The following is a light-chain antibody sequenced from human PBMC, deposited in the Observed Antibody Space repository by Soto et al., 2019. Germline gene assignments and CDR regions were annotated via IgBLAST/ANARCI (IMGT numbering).Light chain of an antibody. CDR1: QNIADY. CDR2: SSS. J-gene: IGKJ4*01. V-gene: IGKV1-39*01. CDR3: LQTFTTHIT. Sequence: DIQMTQSPSSLSASAGDTVTITCRASQNIADYLSWYQQKPGKAPKLLMYSSSILHDGVSSRFSGDGSGTDFTLTITGLQPEDFATYYCLQTFTTHITVCGGTTVEVK.